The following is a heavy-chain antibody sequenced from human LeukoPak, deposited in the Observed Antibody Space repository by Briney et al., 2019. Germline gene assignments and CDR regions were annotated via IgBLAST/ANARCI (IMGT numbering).Heavy chain of an antibody. J-gene: IGHJ4*02. D-gene: IGHD3-22*01. Sequence: PGGSLRLSCAASGFTFNNYAMTWVRQSPRKGLEWVASISGRGGTTDYADSVKGRFTISRDNSRNTLYLQMNSLRAEDTAVYYCAKEENDYYDSSGYYPIDSWGQGTLVTVSS. V-gene: IGHV3-23*01. CDR1: GFTFNNYA. CDR3: AKEENDYYDSSGYYPIDS. CDR2: ISGRGGTT.